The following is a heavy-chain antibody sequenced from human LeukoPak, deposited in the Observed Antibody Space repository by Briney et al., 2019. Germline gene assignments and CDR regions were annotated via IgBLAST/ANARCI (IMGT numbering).Heavy chain of an antibody. CDR2: FDPEDGET. D-gene: IGHD3-22*01. J-gene: IGHJ3*02. Sequence: ASMKVSCKVSGYTLTELSMHWVRQAPGKGLEWMGGFDPEDGETIYAQKFQGRVTMTEDTSTDTAYMELSSLRSEDTAVYYCATDAPYDSSVRVFHAFDIWGQGTMVTVSS. V-gene: IGHV1-24*01. CDR1: GYTLTELS. CDR3: ATDAPYDSSVRVFHAFDI.